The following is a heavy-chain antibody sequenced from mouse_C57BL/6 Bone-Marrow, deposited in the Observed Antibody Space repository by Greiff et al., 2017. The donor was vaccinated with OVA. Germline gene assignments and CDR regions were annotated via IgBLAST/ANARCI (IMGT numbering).Heavy chain of an antibody. D-gene: IGHD4-1*01. J-gene: IGHJ1*03. CDR1: GFTFSDYG. V-gene: IGHV5-17*01. CDR2: ISSGSSTI. Sequence: DVQLVESGGGLVKPGGSLKLSCAASGFTFSDYGMHWVRQAPETGLEWVAYISSGSSTIYYADTVKGRFTISKDNAKTTLFLQMTSLRSEDTAMYYCARLGRWYFDVWGTGTTVTVSS. CDR3: ARLGRWYFDV.